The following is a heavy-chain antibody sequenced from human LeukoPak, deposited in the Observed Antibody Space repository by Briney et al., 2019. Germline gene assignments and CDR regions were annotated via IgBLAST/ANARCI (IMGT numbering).Heavy chain of an antibody. Sequence: SETLSLTCTVSGGAISSYYWFWIRQPPGKGLEWIWYIYYSGSTNYNPSLKSRVTISLDTSKNQFSLKLSSVTAADTAIYYCARKKFIAAGGFDPWGQGTLVTVSS. CDR1: GGAISSYY. J-gene: IGHJ5*02. V-gene: IGHV4-59*01. CDR2: IYYSGST. D-gene: IGHD6-6*01. CDR3: ARKKFIAAGGFDP.